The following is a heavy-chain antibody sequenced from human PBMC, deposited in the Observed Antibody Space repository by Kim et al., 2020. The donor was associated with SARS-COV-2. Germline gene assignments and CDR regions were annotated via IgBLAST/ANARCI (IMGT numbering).Heavy chain of an antibody. CDR1: GYSFTSYW. J-gene: IGHJ6*02. V-gene: IGHV5-51*01. D-gene: IGHD3-10*01. Sequence: GESLKISCKGSGYSFTSYWIGWVRQMPGKGLEWMGIIYPGDSDTRYSPSFQGQVTISADKSISTAYLQWSSLKASDTAMYYCARHCSGTWFGESNDYYYGMDVWGQGTTVTVSS. CDR2: IYPGDSDT. CDR3: ARHCSGTWFGESNDYYYGMDV.